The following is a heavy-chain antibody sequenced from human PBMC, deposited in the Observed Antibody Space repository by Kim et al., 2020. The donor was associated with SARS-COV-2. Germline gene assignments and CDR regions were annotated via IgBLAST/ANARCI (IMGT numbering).Heavy chain of an antibody. CDR1: GFTFILYS. D-gene: IGHD6-19*01. Sequence: GGSLRLSCAASGFTFILYSLNWVRQAPGKGLEWVSSISSSSSYIYYADSVKGRFTISRDNAKNSLYLQMNSLRAEDTAVYYCAREWDIAVAHVGYYYGMGVWGQGTTVTVSS. CDR2: ISSSSSYI. V-gene: IGHV3-21*01. CDR3: AREWDIAVAHVGYYYGMGV. J-gene: IGHJ6*01.